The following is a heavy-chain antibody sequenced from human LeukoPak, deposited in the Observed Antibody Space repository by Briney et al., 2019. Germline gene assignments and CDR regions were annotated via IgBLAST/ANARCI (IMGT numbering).Heavy chain of an antibody. V-gene: IGHV3-43*02. CDR2: ISGDGGST. CDR3: AKDPYYYDSSGYYYPGY. J-gene: IGHJ4*02. Sequence: GGSLRLSCAASGFTFDDYAMHWVRQAPGKGLEWVSLISGDGGSTYYADSVKGRFTISRDNSKNSLYLQMNSLRTEDTALYYCAKDPYYYDSSGYYYPGYWGQGTLVTVSS. CDR1: GFTFDDYA. D-gene: IGHD3-22*01.